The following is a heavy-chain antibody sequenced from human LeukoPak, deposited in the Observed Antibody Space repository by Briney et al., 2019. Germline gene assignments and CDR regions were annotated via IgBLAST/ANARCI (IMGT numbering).Heavy chain of an antibody. J-gene: IGHJ4*02. CDR1: GGSFSGYY. CDR2: INHSGST. D-gene: IGHD3-10*01. CDR3: ARDRGVRGNLDY. Sequence: PSETLSLTCAVYGGSFSGYYWSWIRQPPGKGLEWIGEINHSGSTNYNPSLKSRVTISVDTSKNQFSLKLSSVTAADTAVYYCARDRGVRGNLDYWGQGTLVTVSS. V-gene: IGHV4-34*01.